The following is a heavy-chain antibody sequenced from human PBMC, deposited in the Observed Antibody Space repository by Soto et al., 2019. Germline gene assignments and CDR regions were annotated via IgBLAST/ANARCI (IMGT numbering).Heavy chain of an antibody. J-gene: IGHJ6*03. CDR3: ARWIGYGDQYNKGNYYSYMDV. CDR2: INAGNGNT. CDR1: GYTFTSYA. D-gene: IGHD4-17*01. V-gene: IGHV1-3*01. Sequence: GASVKVSCKASGYTFTSYAMHWVRQAPGQRLEWMGWINAGNGNTKYSQKFQGRVTITRDTSASTAYMELSSLRSEDTAVYYCARWIGYGDQYNKGNYYSYMDVWGKGTTVTVSS.